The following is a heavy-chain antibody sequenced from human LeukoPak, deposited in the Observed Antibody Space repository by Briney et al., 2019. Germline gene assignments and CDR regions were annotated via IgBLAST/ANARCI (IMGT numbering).Heavy chain of an antibody. CDR1: GFTFSDSA. D-gene: IGHD6-13*01. CDR3: TRHGLEQQVGMDY. CDR2: IRGRGGTYAS. J-gene: IGHJ4*02. Sequence: GGSLRLSCSASGFTFSDSAMNWVRQAPGKGLEWVGGIRGRGGTYASGYAVSGKGTFTISSDDSKKTPQMQRNRLKDKDTSFYYCTRHGLEQQVGMDYWGQGTLVTVSS. V-gene: IGHV3-73*01.